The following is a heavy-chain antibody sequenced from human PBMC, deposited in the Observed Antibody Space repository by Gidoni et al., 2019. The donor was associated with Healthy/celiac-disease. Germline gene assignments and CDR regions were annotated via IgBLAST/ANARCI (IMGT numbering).Heavy chain of an antibody. J-gene: IGHJ4*02. D-gene: IGHD2-15*01. V-gene: IGHV4-31*03. Sequence: QVQLQESGPGLVKPSQTLSLTFTVSGGSISSGGYSWSWIRQHPGKGLEWIGYIYYSGSTYYNPSLKSRVTISVDTSKNQFSLKLSSVTAADTAVYYCARAHQGDIVVVVAVYFDYWGQGTLVTVSS. CDR1: GGSISSGGYS. CDR3: ARAHQGDIVVVVAVYFDY. CDR2: IYYSGST.